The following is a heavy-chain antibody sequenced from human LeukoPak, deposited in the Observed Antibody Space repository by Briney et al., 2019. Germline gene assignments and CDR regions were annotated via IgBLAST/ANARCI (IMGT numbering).Heavy chain of an antibody. CDR2: INQDGSEK. D-gene: IGHD3-9*01. J-gene: IGHJ4*02. V-gene: IGHV3-7*01. CDR1: GFSFSSYW. Sequence: GGSLRLSCAASGFSFSSYWMTWVRQTPGKGLEWVANINQDGSEKYYVDSVKGRFTISRDNSKNTLYLQMNSLRAEDTAVYYCAKDSLTGILTGYTRSYFDYWGQGTLVTVSS. CDR3: AKDSLTGILTGYTRSYFDY.